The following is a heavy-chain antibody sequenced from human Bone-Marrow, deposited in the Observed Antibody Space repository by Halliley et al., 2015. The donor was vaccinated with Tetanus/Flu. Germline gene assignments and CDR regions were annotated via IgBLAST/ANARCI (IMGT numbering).Heavy chain of an antibody. D-gene: IGHD2-2*01. J-gene: IGHJ6*02. CDR3: SRFLVVPAAVPYYYGMGV. CDR1: GGSITSYY. CDR2: IFYTGST. V-gene: IGHV4-59*01. Sequence: LRLSCTVSGGSITSYYWSWIRQPPGKGLECLGFIFYTGSTSYNPSLNSRVTISVDTTKNQFSLKLSSVTAADTAVYYCSRFLVVPAAVPYYYGMGVWGQGPTVTVSS.